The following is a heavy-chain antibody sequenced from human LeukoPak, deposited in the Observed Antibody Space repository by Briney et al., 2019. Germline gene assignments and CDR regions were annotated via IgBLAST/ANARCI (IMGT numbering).Heavy chain of an antibody. V-gene: IGHV4-59*08. Sequence: SDTLSLTCTVSGGSISSYYWSWVRQPPGKGLEWIGYTYYSGNTNYNPSLKSRLTMSADRSRNQFSLNLNSVTAADTAVYYCARINWNYFDYWGQGILVTVSS. CDR3: ARINWNYFDY. J-gene: IGHJ4*02. D-gene: IGHD1-1*01. CDR2: TYYSGNT. CDR1: GGSISSYY.